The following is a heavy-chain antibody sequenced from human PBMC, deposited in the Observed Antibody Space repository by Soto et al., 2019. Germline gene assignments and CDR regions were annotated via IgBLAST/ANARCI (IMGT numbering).Heavy chain of an antibody. V-gene: IGHV1-8*01. Sequence: VASVKVSCKASGYTFTSYDINWVRQATGQGLEWMGWMNPNSGNTGYAQKFQGRVTMTRNTSISTAYMELSSLRSEDTAVYYCARGWEVRYFDWLLDVYYGMDVWRQGTTVTVSS. D-gene: IGHD3-9*01. CDR1: GYTFTSYD. CDR2: MNPNSGNT. J-gene: IGHJ6*02. CDR3: ARGWEVRYFDWLLDVYYGMDV.